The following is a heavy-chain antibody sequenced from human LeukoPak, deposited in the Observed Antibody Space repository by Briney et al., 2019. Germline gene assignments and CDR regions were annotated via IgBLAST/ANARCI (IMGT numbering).Heavy chain of an antibody. D-gene: IGHD5-18*01. CDR3: AKETGYSYTLDY. V-gene: IGHV3-9*01. J-gene: IGHJ4*02. Sequence: GGSLRLSCAASGFTFDDYAMHWVRQAPGKCLEWVSGISWNSGSIGYADSVKGRFTISRDNAKNSLYLQMNSLRAEDTALYYCAKETGYSYTLDYWGQGTLVTVSS. CDR1: GFTFDDYA. CDR2: ISWNSGSI.